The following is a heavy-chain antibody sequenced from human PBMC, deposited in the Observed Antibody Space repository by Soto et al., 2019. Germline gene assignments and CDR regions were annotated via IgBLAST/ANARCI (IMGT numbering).Heavy chain of an antibody. J-gene: IGHJ5*01. CDR1: GYTFTSYG. Sequence: QVQLVQSGAEVKKPGASVKVSCKASGYTFTSYGISWVRQAPGQGLEWMGWISAYNGNTNYAQKLQGRVTMTTDTATSTADMELRSLKSDDRAVYYCARDCQDIVVVRSGCWFDPWGQGTLVNVSS. V-gene: IGHV1-18*01. CDR2: ISAYNGNT. CDR3: ARDCQDIVVVRSGCWFDP. D-gene: IGHD2-2*01.